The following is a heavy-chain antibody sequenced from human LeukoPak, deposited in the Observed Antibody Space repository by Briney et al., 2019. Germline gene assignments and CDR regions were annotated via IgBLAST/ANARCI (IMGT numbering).Heavy chain of an antibody. V-gene: IGHV1-46*01. CDR2: INPIGGTA. Sequence: GASVKVSCKASGYTFTSYYMHWVRQAPGQGLEWMGIINPIGGTANYAQKFQGRVTITRDTSTSTVYMELSSLRSEDTAVYYCARDRCSGGSCYSSTYYYYMDVWGKGTTVTVSS. CDR3: ARDRCSGGSCYSSTYYYYMDV. D-gene: IGHD2-15*01. CDR1: GYTFTSYY. J-gene: IGHJ6*03.